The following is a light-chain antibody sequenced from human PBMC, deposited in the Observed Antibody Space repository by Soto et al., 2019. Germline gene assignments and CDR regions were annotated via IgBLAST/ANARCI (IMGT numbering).Light chain of an antibody. J-gene: IGKJ1*01. CDR2: GAS. Sequence: EIVMTQSPATLSVSPGKRATLSCRASQSVSSSLSWYQQKPGQAPRLLIFGASTRATGIPVRFSGSGSGTEFTLTISSLQSEDFAVYYCQQYDNWPRTFGQGTKVEIK. V-gene: IGKV3-15*01. CDR3: QQYDNWPRT. CDR1: QSVSSS.